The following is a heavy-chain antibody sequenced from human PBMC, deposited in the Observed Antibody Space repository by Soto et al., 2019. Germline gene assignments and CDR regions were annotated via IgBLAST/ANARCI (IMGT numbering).Heavy chain of an antibody. CDR1: GGSFSGYY. CDR3: ARECTAYGAAAGLDYYYYMDV. J-gene: IGHJ6*03. V-gene: IGHV4-34*01. Sequence: SETLSLTCAVYGGSFSGYYWSWIRQPPGKGLEWIGEINHSGSTNYNPSLKSRVTISVDTSKNQVSLKLSSVTAADTAVYYCARECTAYGAAAGLDYYYYMDVWGKGTTVTVSS. D-gene: IGHD6-13*01. CDR2: INHSGST.